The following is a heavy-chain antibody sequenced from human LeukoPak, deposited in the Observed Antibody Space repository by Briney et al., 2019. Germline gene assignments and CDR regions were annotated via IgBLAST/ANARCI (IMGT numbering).Heavy chain of an antibody. CDR1: GYTFTGYD. CDR3: ARARGIVVVPAATYGMDV. D-gene: IGHD2-2*01. V-gene: IGHV1-8*01. J-gene: IGHJ6*02. Sequence: ASVKVSCKASGYTFTGYDINWVRQATGQGLEWMGWMNPNSGNTGYAQKFQGRVTMTRNTSISTAYMELSSLRSEDTAVYYCARARGIVVVPAATYGMDVWGQGTTVTVSS. CDR2: MNPNSGNT.